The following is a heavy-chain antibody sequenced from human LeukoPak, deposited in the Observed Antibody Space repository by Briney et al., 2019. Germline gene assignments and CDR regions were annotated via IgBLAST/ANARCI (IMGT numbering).Heavy chain of an antibody. CDR1: GGSFSGYY. Sequence: SETLSLTCAVYGGSFSGYYWSWIRQPPGKGLEWIGEIDHSGSTNYNPSLKSRVAISVDTSKNQFSLKLSSVTAADTAVYYCARGAVVGALFMFDPWGQGTLVTVSS. CDR2: IDHSGST. J-gene: IGHJ5*02. V-gene: IGHV4-34*01. D-gene: IGHD1-26*01. CDR3: ARGAVVGALFMFDP.